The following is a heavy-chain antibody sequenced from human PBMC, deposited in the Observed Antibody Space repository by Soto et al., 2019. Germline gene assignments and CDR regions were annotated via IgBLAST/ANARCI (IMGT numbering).Heavy chain of an antibody. J-gene: IGHJ4*02. CDR3: AKENRRWGYSYGPDRYFDY. V-gene: IGHV3-30*18. D-gene: IGHD5-18*01. CDR2: ISYDGSNK. CDR1: GFTFSSYG. Sequence: LRLSCAASGFTFSSYGMHWVRQAPGKGLEWVAVISYDGSNKYYADSVKGRFTISRDNSKNTLYLQTNSLRAEDTAVYYCAKENRRWGYSYGPDRYFDYWGQGTLVTVSS.